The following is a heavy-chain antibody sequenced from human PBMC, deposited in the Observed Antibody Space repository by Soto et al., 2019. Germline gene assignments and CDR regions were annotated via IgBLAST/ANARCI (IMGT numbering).Heavy chain of an antibody. CDR3: AKEGDYCSSTSCRRFDP. D-gene: IGHD2-2*01. J-gene: IGHJ5*02. V-gene: IGHV3-23*01. Sequence: PGGSLRLSCAASGFTFSSYAMSWVCQAPGKGLEWVSAISGCGGSTYYADSVKGRFTISRDNSKNTLYLQMNSLRAEGTAVYYCAKEGDYCSSTSCRRFDPWGQGTLVTVSS. CDR1: GFTFSSYA. CDR2: ISGCGGST.